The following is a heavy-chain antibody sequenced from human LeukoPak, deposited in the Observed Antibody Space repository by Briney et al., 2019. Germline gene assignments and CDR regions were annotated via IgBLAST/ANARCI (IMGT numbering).Heavy chain of an antibody. V-gene: IGHV4-59*08. CDR1: GGSISNYY. J-gene: IGHJ4*02. Sequence: PSETLSLTCTVSGGSISNYYWSWIRQPPGKGLEWIGYISYSGSTKYNPSLKSRVTISVDTSKNQFSLQVTSVTATDTAVYYCVRLTPSGYYFDYWGQGSLVTVSS. CDR2: ISYSGST. D-gene: IGHD1-26*01. CDR3: VRLTPSGYYFDY.